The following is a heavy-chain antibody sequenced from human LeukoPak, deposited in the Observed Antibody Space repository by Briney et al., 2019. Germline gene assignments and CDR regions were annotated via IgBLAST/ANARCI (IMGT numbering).Heavy chain of an antibody. J-gene: IGHJ5*02. CDR1: GYTFTSYH. V-gene: IGHV1-8*01. D-gene: IGHD6-13*01. CDR2: MNPDSGTT. CDR3: AREDDTSSWFDP. Sequence: AASVKVSCKASGYTFTSYHINWVRQASGQGLEWMGWMNPDSGTTGYAQKFQGRVTMTGSASTSTAYMELSSLRSEDTAVYYCAREDDTSSWFDPWGQGTLVTVSS.